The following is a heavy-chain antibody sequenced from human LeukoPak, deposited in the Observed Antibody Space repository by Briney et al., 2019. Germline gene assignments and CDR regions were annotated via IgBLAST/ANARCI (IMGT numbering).Heavy chain of an antibody. CDR3: ARDPPNNGYDFDY. CDR1: GFNYSAYN. CDR2: ITSSSAYI. J-gene: IGHJ4*02. Sequence: EGSLRLSCAASGFNYSAYNMNWVRQAPGKGLEWVASITSSSAYIYYGDSVKGRVRISRDNAKNSLYLQMTALIAEDTAVYYCARDPPNNGYDFDYWGQGILVTVSS. D-gene: IGHD3-22*01. V-gene: IGHV3-21*01.